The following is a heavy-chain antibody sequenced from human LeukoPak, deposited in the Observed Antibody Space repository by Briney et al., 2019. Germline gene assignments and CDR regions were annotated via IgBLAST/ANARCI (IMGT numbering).Heavy chain of an antibody. J-gene: IGHJ5*02. Sequence: SVKVSCKASGGTFSSYAISWVRQAPGQGLEWMARIIPIFGTANFAQKFQGRVMITTDKSTSTAYMELSSLRSEDTALYYCARDAPPGVRGVIRWFDPWGQGTLVTVSS. CDR3: ARDAPPGVRGVIRWFDP. CDR1: GGTFSSYA. V-gene: IGHV1-69*05. D-gene: IGHD3-10*01. CDR2: IIPIFGTA.